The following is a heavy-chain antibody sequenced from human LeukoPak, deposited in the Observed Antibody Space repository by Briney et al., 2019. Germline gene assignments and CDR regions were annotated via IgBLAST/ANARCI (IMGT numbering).Heavy chain of an antibody. J-gene: IGHJ4*02. Sequence: SETLSLTCTVSGGSISSYYWSWIRQPPGKGLEWIGYIYHSGSTNYNPSLKSRVTISVDMSKNQFSLKLSSVTAADTAVYYCARASSGWYGLFDYWGQGTLVTVSS. V-gene: IGHV4-59*01. D-gene: IGHD6-19*01. CDR3: ARASSGWYGLFDY. CDR2: IYHSGST. CDR1: GGSISSYY.